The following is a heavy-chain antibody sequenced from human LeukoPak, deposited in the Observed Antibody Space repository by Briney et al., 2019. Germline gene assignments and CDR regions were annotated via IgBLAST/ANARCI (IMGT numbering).Heavy chain of an antibody. CDR2: IYYSGST. CDR3: ARLGYIAAVDY. Sequence: SETLSLTCTVSGGSISSSSYYWGWIRQPPGKGLEWIGSIYYSGSTYYNPSLKSRVTISVDRSKNQFSLKLSSVTAADTAVYYCARLGYIAAVDYWGQGTLVTVSS. D-gene: IGHD6-13*01. J-gene: IGHJ4*02. V-gene: IGHV4-39*07. CDR1: GGSISSSSYY.